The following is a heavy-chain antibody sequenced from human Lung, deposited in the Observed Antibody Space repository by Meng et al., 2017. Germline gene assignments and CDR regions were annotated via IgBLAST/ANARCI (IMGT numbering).Heavy chain of an antibody. CDR1: GFTFSSYG. CDR2: IWYDGSNK. J-gene: IGHJ4*02. CDR3: ARGRYSSSSAVVDY. D-gene: IGHD6-13*01. Sequence: QVQLVESGGGVVQPGRSLRLSCAASGFTFSSYGMHWVVQAPGKGLEWVAVIWYDGSNKYYADSVKGRFTISRDNSKNTLYLQMNSLRAEDTAVYYCARGRYSSSSAVVDYWGQGTLVTVSS. V-gene: IGHV3-33*01.